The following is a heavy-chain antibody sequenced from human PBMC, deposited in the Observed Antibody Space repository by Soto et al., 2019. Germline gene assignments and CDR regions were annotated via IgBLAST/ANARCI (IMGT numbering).Heavy chain of an antibody. D-gene: IGHD2-15*01. CDR2: IWYDGSNK. J-gene: IGHJ3*02. CDR1: GFTFSSYG. V-gene: IGHV3-33*01. CDR3: ARSGWSIGYCSGGSCYREPPQSHDAFDI. Sequence: PGGSLRLSCAASGFTFSSYGMHWVRQAPGKGLEWVAVIWYDGSNKYYADSVKGRFTISRDNSKNTLYLQMNSLRAEDTAVYYCARSGWSIGYCSGGSCYREPPQSHDAFDIWGQGTMVTVSS.